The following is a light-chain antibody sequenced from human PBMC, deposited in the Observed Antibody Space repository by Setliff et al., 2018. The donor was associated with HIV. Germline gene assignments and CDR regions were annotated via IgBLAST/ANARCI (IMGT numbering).Light chain of an antibody. J-gene: IGLJ1*01. Sequence: QSVLTQPASVSGSPGQSITISCTGTSSDVGGYDYVSWYQQHPDKAPKLMIYEVSNRPSGVSNRFSGSKSGSTASLTISGLQAEDEAYYYFNSKTGTITYVFGTGTKGTVL. CDR2: EVS. CDR3: NSKTGTITYV. V-gene: IGLV2-14*01. CDR1: SSDVGGYDY.